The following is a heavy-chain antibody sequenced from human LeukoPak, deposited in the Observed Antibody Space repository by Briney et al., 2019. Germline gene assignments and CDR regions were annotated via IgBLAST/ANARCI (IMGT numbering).Heavy chain of an antibody. Sequence: SETLSLTCSVSGASISAYHWSWIRQPAGKGLEWIGRIYSSGRTNYIPSLKSRLTMSVDTSKNQFSLKLNSVTAADTAVYYCARDYSYPDYWGQGTLVTVPS. J-gene: IGHJ4*02. CDR2: IYSSGRT. CDR3: ARDYSYPDY. D-gene: IGHD5-18*01. CDR1: GASISAYH. V-gene: IGHV4-4*07.